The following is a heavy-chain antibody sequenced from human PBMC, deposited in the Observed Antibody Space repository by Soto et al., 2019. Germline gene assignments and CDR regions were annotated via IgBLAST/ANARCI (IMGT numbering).Heavy chain of an antibody. V-gene: IGHV3-23*04. CDR3: AKLGHCSTTSCYRYYGLDV. Sequence: EAQLVQSGGGLVQPGGSMRLSCAASGFTFSSYWMHWVRQAPGKGLVWVSSISGSGGSTYYADSVKGRFTISRDNSKNTVHLQMNSLRAEDTALFYCAKLGHCSTTSCYRYYGLDVWGQGTTVTVSS. CDR1: GFTFSSYW. J-gene: IGHJ6*02. CDR2: ISGSGGST. D-gene: IGHD2-2*02.